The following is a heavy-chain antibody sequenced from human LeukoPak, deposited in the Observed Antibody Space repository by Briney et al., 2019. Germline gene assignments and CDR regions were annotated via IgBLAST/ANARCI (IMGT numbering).Heavy chain of an antibody. D-gene: IGHD3-22*01. CDR2: IYYSGST. CDR1: GGXISSSSYY. J-gene: IGHJ4*02. CDR3: ARLPYYYDSSGYGFDY. V-gene: IGHV4-39*01. Sequence: SETLSLTCIVSGGXISSSSYYWGWIRQPPGKGLEWFGSIYYSGSTYYNPSLKSRVTISVDTSKNQFSLKLSSVTAADTAVYYCARLPYYYDSSGYGFDYWGQGTLVTVSS.